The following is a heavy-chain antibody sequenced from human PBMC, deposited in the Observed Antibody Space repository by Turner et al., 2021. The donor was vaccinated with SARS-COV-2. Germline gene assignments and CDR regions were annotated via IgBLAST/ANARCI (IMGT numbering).Heavy chain of an antibody. CDR3: AKQQGLYSNPMYYFDY. V-gene: IGHV3-30*18. Sequence: QVQLVESGGGVVQPGRSLRLSCAASGFTFTKYGIHWVRQAPGKGLEWVAVTSYDGSNKYYADSVKGRFTISRDNSKNTLYLQMNSLRAEDTAVYYCAKQQGLYSNPMYYFDYWGQGTLVTVSS. D-gene: IGHD4-4*01. CDR1: GFTFTKYG. J-gene: IGHJ4*02. CDR2: TSYDGSNK.